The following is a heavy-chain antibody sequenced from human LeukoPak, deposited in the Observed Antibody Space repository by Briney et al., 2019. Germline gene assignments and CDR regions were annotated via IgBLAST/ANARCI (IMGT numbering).Heavy chain of an antibody. D-gene: IGHD3-9*01. CDR3: AKMDWHHYDISPLDY. V-gene: IGHV3-23*01. Sequence: GGSLRLSCAASGVTFSSYAMSWVRQAPGEGLEWVSAISGSGGSTYYADSVKGRFTISRDNSKNTLYLQMNSLRAEDTAVYYCAKMDWHHYDISPLDYWGQGTLVTVSS. CDR1: GVTFSSYA. J-gene: IGHJ4*02. CDR2: ISGSGGST.